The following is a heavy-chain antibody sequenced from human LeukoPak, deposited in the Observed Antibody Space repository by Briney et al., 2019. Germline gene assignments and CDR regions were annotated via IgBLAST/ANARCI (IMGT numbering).Heavy chain of an antibody. CDR1: GGSISSYY. D-gene: IGHD3-10*01. CDR2: IYYSGGT. Sequence: SETLSLTCTVSGGSISSYYWSWIRQPPGKGLEWIGYIYYSGGTNYNPSLKSRVTISVDTSKNQFSLKLSSVTAADTAVYYCARGEGYYGSGAIHAFDIWGQGTMVTVSS. CDR3: ARGEGYYGSGAIHAFDI. J-gene: IGHJ3*02. V-gene: IGHV4-59*01.